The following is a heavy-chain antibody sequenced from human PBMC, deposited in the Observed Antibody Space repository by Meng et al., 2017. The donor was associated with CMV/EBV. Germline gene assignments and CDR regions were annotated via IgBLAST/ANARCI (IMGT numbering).Heavy chain of an antibody. Sequence: SETLSLTCAVHGGSFSGYYWSWIRQPPGKGLEWIGEINHSGSTNYNPSLKSRVTISVDTSKNQFSLKLSSVTAADTAVYYCARGREYYGSGRGYYYYYYGMDVWGQGTTVTVSS. V-gene: IGHV4-34*01. D-gene: IGHD3-10*01. CDR2: INHSGST. CDR3: ARGREYYGSGRGYYYYYYGMDV. J-gene: IGHJ6*02. CDR1: GGSFSGYY.